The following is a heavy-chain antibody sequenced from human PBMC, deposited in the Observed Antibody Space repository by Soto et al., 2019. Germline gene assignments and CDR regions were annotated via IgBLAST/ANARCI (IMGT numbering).Heavy chain of an antibody. Sequence: ASVKVSCKASGYTFTSYGISWVRQAPGQGLEWMGWISAYNGNTNYAQKLQGRVTMTTDTSTSTAYMELRSLRSDDTAVYYCASNYDSSGHYRSPLDYWGQGTLVTVSS. J-gene: IGHJ4*02. CDR2: ISAYNGNT. CDR1: GYTFTSYG. CDR3: ASNYDSSGHYRSPLDY. V-gene: IGHV1-18*01. D-gene: IGHD3-22*01.